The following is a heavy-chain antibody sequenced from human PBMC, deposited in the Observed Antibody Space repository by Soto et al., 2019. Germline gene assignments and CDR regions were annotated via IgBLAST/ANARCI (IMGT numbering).Heavy chain of an antibody. CDR2: ISYDGSNK. CDR1: GFTFSSYA. J-gene: IGHJ4*02. CDR3: ARDHYDSSDY. Sequence: PGGSLRLSCAASGFTFSSYAMHWVRQAPGKGLEWVAVISYDGSNKYYADSVKGRFTISRDNSKNTLYLQMNSLRAEDTAVYYCARDHYDSSDYWGQGTLVTVSS. V-gene: IGHV3-30-3*01. D-gene: IGHD3-22*01.